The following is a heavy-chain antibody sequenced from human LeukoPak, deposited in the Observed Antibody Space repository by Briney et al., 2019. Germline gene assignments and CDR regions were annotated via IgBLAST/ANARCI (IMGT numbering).Heavy chain of an antibody. CDR1: GGSISGYY. Sequence: SETLSLTCTVSGGSISGYYWSWIRQPPGKGLEWIGYIYYSGSTNYNPSLKSRVTISVDTSKNQFSLQLSSVTAADTAVYYCARGHSYSYGQYSDYWGRGTLVTVSS. CDR2: IYYSGST. J-gene: IGHJ4*02. D-gene: IGHD5-18*01. CDR3: ARGHSYSYGQYSDY. V-gene: IGHV4-59*01.